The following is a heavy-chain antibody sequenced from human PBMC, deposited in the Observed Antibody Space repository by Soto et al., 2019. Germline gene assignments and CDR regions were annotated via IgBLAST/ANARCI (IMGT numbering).Heavy chain of an antibody. V-gene: IGHV3-64*01. CDR1: RFTFSSYA. D-gene: IGHD2-21*01. J-gene: IGHJ6*02. Sequence: EVQLVESGGGLVQPGGSLRLSCAASRFTFSSYAMHWVRQAPGKGLECVSAITSNGGNTDYASSVKGRFTISRDNSKNTLYLQMGSLRAEDMAVYYCARRIPFGYGMDVWGQGTTVTVSS. CDR2: ITSNGGNT. CDR3: ARRIPFGYGMDV.